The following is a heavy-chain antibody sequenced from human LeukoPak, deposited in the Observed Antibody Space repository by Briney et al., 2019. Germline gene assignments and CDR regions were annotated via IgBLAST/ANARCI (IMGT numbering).Heavy chain of an antibody. CDR2: IYYSGST. V-gene: IGHV4-39*01. CDR1: GGSISSSSYY. J-gene: IGHJ5*02. CDR3: ARIDYGWSDP. D-gene: IGHD4-17*01. Sequence: PSETLPLTCTVSGGSISSSSYYWGWIRQPPGKGLERIGSIYYSGSTYYNPSLKSRATISVDTSKNQFSLKLSSVTAADTAVYYCARIDYGWSDPWGQGTLVTVSS.